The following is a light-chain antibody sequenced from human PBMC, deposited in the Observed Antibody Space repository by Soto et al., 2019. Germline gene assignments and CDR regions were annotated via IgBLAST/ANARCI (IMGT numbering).Light chain of an antibody. J-gene: IGLJ1*01. V-gene: IGLV2-14*03. Sequence: SVLTQPASVSGSPGQSITISCTGTSSDDGGYNYVSWYQQHPGKAPKLMIYDVSNRPSGVSNRFSGSKSGNTASLTISGLQAEDEADYDCTSYTSSSLHVFGTGTKVPV. CDR2: DVS. CDR3: TSYTSSSLHV. CDR1: SSDDGGYNY.